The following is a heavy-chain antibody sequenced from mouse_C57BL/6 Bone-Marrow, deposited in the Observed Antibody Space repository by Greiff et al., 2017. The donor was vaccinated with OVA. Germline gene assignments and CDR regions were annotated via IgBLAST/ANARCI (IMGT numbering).Heavy chain of an antibody. Sequence: EVKLMESGGGLVQPGGSMKLSCVASGFTFSNYWMNWVRQSPEQGLEWVAQIRLKSDNYATHYAESVKGRFTISRDDSKSSVYLQMNNLRAEDAGIYYCTGITTKNFDYWGQGTTLTVSS. CDR2: IRLKSDNYAT. V-gene: IGHV6-3*01. D-gene: IGHD1-1*01. CDR3: TGITTKNFDY. J-gene: IGHJ2*01. CDR1: GFTFSNYW.